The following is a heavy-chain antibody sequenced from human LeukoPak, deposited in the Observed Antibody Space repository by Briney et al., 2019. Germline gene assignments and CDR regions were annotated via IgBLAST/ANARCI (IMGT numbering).Heavy chain of an antibody. V-gene: IGHV4-4*07. Sequence: SETLSLTCTVSGGSISSYYWSWIRQPAGKGLEWIGRIYTSGSTNYNPSLKSRVTMSVDTSKNQFSLKLSSVTAADTAVYYCARVPNLGDFWSGYYMDYYYYMDVWGKGTTVTVSS. D-gene: IGHD3-3*01. CDR1: GGSISSYY. J-gene: IGHJ6*03. CDR2: IYTSGST. CDR3: ARVPNLGDFWSGYYMDYYYYMDV.